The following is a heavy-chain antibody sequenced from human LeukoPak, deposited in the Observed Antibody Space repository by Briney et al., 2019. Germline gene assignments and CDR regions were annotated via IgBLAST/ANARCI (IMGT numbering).Heavy chain of an antibody. CDR1: RFTFSSYA. CDR2: ISDSGDIT. V-gene: IGHV3-23*01. Sequence: GGSLRLSCAASRFTFSSYAMSWVRQAPGKGLEWVSGISDSGDITYDADSVKGRFTISRDNSKNTLYLQMNSLRAEDTALYYRAKGTISVLDYWGQGTLVT. D-gene: IGHD2-21*01. J-gene: IGHJ4*02. CDR3: AKGTISVLDY.